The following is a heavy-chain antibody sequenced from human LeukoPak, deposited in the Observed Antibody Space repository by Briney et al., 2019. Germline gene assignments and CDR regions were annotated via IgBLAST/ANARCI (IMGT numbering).Heavy chain of an antibody. D-gene: IGHD4-23*01. V-gene: IGHV3-23*01. Sequence: GASLRLSCAASGFTFSSYAMSWVRQAPGKGLGWVSAISGSGGSTYYADSVKGRFTISRDNSKNTLYLQMNSLRAEDTAVYYCAKDLYGGNRFDYWGQGTLVTVSS. CDR1: GFTFSSYA. CDR3: AKDLYGGNRFDY. CDR2: ISGSGGST. J-gene: IGHJ4*02.